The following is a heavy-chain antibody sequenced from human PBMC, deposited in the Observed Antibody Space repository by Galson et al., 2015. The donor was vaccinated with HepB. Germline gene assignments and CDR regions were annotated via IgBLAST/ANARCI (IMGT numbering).Heavy chain of an antibody. V-gene: IGHV3-21*01. Sequence: SLRLSCAASGVTLSPYAMNWVRQAPGKGLEWVSSISSSGAYISYADSVKGRFTISRDNAKNSLNLQMNSLRGDDTAVYYCAREGRACSSTSCNTRGSWCWGQGTLVTVSS. J-gene: IGHJ4*02. CDR1: GVTLSPYA. CDR3: AREGRACSSTSCNTRGSWC. D-gene: IGHD2-2*01. CDR2: ISSSGAYI.